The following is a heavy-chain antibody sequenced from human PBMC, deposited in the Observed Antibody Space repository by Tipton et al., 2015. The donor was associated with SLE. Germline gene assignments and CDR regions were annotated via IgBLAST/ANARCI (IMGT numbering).Heavy chain of an antibody. CDR1: GYTFTGSY. CDR2: INPTNGGT. Sequence: QLVQSGAEVKKPGASVKVSCKASGYTFTGSYIHWVRQAPGQGLEWMGWINPTNGGTSYVQKFQGRVTMTRDTSISTAYMELSRLDDTAVYYCTRRGGSSSGFDYWGQGTLVTVSS. D-gene: IGHD6-6*01. V-gene: IGHV1-2*02. CDR3: TRRGGSSSGFDY. J-gene: IGHJ4*02.